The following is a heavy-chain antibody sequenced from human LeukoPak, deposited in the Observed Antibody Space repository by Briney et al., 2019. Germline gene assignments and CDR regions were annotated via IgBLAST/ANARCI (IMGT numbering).Heavy chain of an antibody. V-gene: IGHV3-53*01. CDR2: IYSGGST. CDR3: ARSSMVRGVNLSRFYFDY. J-gene: IGHJ4*02. Sequence: PSETLSLTCAVYGGSFSGYYWSWVRQAPGKGLEWVSVIYSGGSTYYADSVKGRFTISRDNSKNTLYLQMNSLRAEDTAVYYCARSSMVRGVNLSRFYFDYWGQGTLVTVSS. CDR1: GGSFSGYY. D-gene: IGHD3-10*01.